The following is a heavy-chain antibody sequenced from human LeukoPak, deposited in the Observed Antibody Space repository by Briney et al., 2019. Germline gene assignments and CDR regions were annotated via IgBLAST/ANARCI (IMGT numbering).Heavy chain of an antibody. CDR1: GFTFSSYA. CDR2: ISGSGGST. Sequence: GGSLRLSCAASGFTFSSYAMSWVRQAPGKGLEWVSAISGSGGSTYYADSVKDRFTISRDNSKNTLYLQMNSLRAEDTAVYYCAKDYCSSTSCYIPNWFDPWGQGTLVTVSS. V-gene: IGHV3-23*01. CDR3: AKDYCSSTSCYIPNWFDP. J-gene: IGHJ5*02. D-gene: IGHD2-2*02.